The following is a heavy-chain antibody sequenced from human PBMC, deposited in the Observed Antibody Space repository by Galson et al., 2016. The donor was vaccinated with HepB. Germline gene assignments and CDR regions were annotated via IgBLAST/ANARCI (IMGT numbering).Heavy chain of an antibody. CDR2: ISIYNGNT. Sequence: SVKVSCKASDYTFTNYHITWVRQAPGQGLEWMGWISIYNGNTEYAQKLQGRVTMTTDTSTSTDSMELTSLRSDDTAVYYCASGGWHSGRWYDYWGHGTLVTVSS. J-gene: IGHJ5*01. CDR1: DYTFTNYH. CDR3: ASGGWHSGRWYDY. V-gene: IGHV1-18*01. D-gene: IGHD2-15*01.